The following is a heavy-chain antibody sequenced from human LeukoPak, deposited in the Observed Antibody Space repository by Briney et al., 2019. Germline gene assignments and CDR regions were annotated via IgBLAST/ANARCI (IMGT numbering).Heavy chain of an antibody. CDR1: GYTFINYG. CDR2: ITTSNGNT. CDR3: ARGSSWGKGYFDY. D-gene: IGHD6-13*01. Sequence: GASVKVSCEASGYTFINYGISWVRQAPGQGLEWMGWITTSNGNTNYAQKFQGKFTMTSDTSTSTAYMELRSLRSDDTAVYYCARGSSWGKGYFDYWGQGTLVTVSS. J-gene: IGHJ4*02. V-gene: IGHV1-18*01.